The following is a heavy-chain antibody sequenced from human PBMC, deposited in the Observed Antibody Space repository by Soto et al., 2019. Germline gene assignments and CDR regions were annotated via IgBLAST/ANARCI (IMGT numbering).Heavy chain of an antibody. J-gene: IGHJ4*02. CDR1: GGTFSNDI. Sequence: QVQLVQSGAEVKKPGSSVKVSCKTSGGTFSNDIITWVRQAPGQGLEWMGRIIPLLDTTNYAQKFQGRVTITADKSTGXXXXXXXXXXXXXXXXXXXXXXXXXXXXXXXXXXIDYWGQGTLVTVSS. V-gene: IGHV1-69*08. CDR2: IIPLLDTT. CDR3: XXXXXXXXXXXXXXXIDY.